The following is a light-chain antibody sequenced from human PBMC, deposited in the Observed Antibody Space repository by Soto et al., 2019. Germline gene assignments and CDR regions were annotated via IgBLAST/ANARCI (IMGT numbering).Light chain of an antibody. Sequence: ARTQPASGSGSAGGASSISCTGTSIDVGSYNLVSWYQHHPDEANNLIIYEVNKRPSGVSNRFYGSKSGNTASLTISGLPADDEADYYCCSYAGSRSFYVSGSGTKVPVL. V-gene: IGLV2-23*02. CDR1: SIDVGSYNL. CDR3: CSYAGSRSFYV. CDR2: EVN. J-gene: IGLJ1*01.